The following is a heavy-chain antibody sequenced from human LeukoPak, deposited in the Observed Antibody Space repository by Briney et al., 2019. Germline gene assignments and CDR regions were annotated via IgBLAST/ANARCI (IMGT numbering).Heavy chain of an antibody. CDR3: ARGPYRVVTPGGAFDI. CDR1: GGSISSYY. CDR2: IYYSGST. D-gene: IGHD4-23*01. J-gene: IGHJ3*02. Sequence: SETLSLTCTVSGGSISSYYWSWIRQPPGKGLEWIGYIYYSGSTNYNPSLKSRVTISVDTSKNQFSLKLSSVTAADTAVYYCARGPYRVVTPGGAFDIWGQGTMVTVSS. V-gene: IGHV4-59*01.